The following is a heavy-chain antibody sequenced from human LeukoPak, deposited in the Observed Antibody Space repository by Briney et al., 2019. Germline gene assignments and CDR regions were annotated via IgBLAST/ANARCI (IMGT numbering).Heavy chain of an antibody. Sequence: GGSLRLSCAASGFTFSNYAMSWVRQAPGRGLEWVSAITGSGGKTYYADSVKGRFTISRDNSKNTVFLQMNSLRAEDTAAYYCAKWGDYDVLTGYYVSDYWGQGTLVTVSS. V-gene: IGHV3-23*01. CDR3: AKWGDYDVLTGYYVSDY. J-gene: IGHJ4*02. CDR2: ITGSGGKT. D-gene: IGHD3-9*01. CDR1: GFTFSNYA.